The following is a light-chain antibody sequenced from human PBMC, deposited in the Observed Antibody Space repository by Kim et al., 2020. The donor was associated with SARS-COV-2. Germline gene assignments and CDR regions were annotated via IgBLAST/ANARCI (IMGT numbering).Light chain of an antibody. Sequence: QSALTQPASVSGSPGQSITFSCTGTSSNVGTYNDVSWYQHHPGKAPKLIIYEVTKRPSGVSNRFSGSKFGYTASLTISGLQAEDEANYYCSSYAGSNTLIFGGGTKLTV. J-gene: IGLJ2*01. CDR2: EVT. CDR1: SSNVGTYND. CDR3: SSYAGSNTLI. V-gene: IGLV2-23*02.